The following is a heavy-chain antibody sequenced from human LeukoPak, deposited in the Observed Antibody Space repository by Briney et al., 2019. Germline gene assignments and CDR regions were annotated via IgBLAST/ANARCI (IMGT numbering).Heavy chain of an antibody. V-gene: IGHV3-23*01. CDR3: ARAGHCSNGICYTADFDY. J-gene: IGHJ4*02. D-gene: IGHD2-8*01. Sequence: GGSLRLSCAASGFTFSGYAMNWVRQAPGKGLEWVSAITGTSYSTYYADSVKGRFTISRDNSKNTLYLQMNSLRAEDTAVYYCARAGHCSNGICYTADFDYWGQGTLVTVSS. CDR1: GFTFSGYA. CDR2: ITGTSYST.